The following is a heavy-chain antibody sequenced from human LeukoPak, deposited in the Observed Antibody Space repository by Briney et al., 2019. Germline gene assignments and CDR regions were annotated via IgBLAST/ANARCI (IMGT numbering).Heavy chain of an antibody. Sequence: PSETLSLTCTVSGGSISSYYWSWIRQPPGKGLEWIGPVYPTRSTKYNPSFKSRVTISIDTSKNQFSLSLSSVTAADTAVYYCARHLQVVVTGGFDVWGQGKMVTVSS. CDR2: VYPTRST. V-gene: IGHV4-59*08. CDR3: ARHLQVVVTGGFDV. J-gene: IGHJ3*01. CDR1: GGSISSYY. D-gene: IGHD2-21*02.